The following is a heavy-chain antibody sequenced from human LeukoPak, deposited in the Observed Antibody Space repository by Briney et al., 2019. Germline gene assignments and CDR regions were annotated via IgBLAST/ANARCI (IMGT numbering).Heavy chain of an antibody. D-gene: IGHD4-17*01. Sequence: GGSLRLSCAASGFTFSSYWMHWLRHTPGKGLMWVLRIKGDGSDTLYADSVKGRFTISRDNSKHTLYLQTSSLGVDDTAVYYCARASTTVPNLLDYWGQGALVSVSS. J-gene: IGHJ4*02. CDR3: ARASTTVPNLLDY. CDR2: IKGDGSDT. V-gene: IGHV3-74*01. CDR1: GFTFSSYW.